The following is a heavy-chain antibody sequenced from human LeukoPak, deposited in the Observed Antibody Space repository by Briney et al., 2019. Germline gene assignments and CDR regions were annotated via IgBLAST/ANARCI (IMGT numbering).Heavy chain of an antibody. J-gene: IGHJ6*03. CDR1: GFTFSRYA. CDR3: ARADIVVVPADYYYYYYMDV. CDR2: ISGTSNDK. V-gene: IGHV3-21*01. Sequence: GGSLRLSCLASGFTFSRYAMKWVRQAPGKGLEWVSSISGTSNDKHYIDSVKGRFTISRDNAKNTLYLQMNSLRAEDTAVYYCARADIVVVPADYYYYYYMDVWGKGTTVTVSS. D-gene: IGHD2-2*01.